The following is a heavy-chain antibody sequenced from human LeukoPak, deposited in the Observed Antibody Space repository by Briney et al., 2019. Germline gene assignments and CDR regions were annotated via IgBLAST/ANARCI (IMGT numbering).Heavy chain of an antibody. V-gene: IGHV4-30-4*01. J-gene: IGHJ1*01. D-gene: IGHD2-2*01. CDR2: ISRSGTT. CDR3: ASYCSSSSCHGYFPH. CDR1: AASVSSGDYY. Sequence: TSETLSLTCTVSAASVSSGDYYWSWIRQAPGKVLEWVGYISRSGTTHYNPSLKSRTTISTDTSKNQFTLHLTSVTAADTALYYCASYCSSSSCHGYFPHWGQGALVT.